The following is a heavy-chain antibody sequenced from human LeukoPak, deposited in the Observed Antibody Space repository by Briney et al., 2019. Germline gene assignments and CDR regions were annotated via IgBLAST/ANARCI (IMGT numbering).Heavy chain of an antibody. CDR3: ARARHSGYDWDYYYMDV. CDR2: IYSGGST. Sequence: PGGSLRLSCAASGFTVSSNYMSWVRQAPGKGLEWVSVIYSGGSTYYADCVKGRFTIYRDNSKITLYLQMNSLRAEDKAVYYCARARHSGYDWDYYYMDVWGKGTTVTVSS. J-gene: IGHJ6*03. D-gene: IGHD5-12*01. V-gene: IGHV3-53*01. CDR1: GFTVSSNY.